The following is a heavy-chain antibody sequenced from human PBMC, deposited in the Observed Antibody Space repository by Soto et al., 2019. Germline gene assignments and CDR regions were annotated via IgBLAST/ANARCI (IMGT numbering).Heavy chain of an antibody. V-gene: IGHV4-4*02. CDR1: GDSISNNKW. J-gene: IGHJ4*02. D-gene: IGHD3-16*01. CDR2: MHHSGSI. CDR3: GGHDNITFGFRYLDS. Sequence: PSETLSLTCSVSGDSISNNKWWSWVRQPPGKGLEWIGEMHHSGSIHYNASLKSRATLSVDKSRNQFSLQLTSVTAAETALYFFGGHDNITFGFRYLDSWGRGTVVPVS.